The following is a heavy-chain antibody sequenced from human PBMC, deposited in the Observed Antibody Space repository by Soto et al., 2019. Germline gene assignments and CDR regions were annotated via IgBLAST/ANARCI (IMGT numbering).Heavy chain of an antibody. D-gene: IGHD2-2*01. CDR1: GYTFTSYA. J-gene: IGHJ4*02. CDR2: INAGNGNT. V-gene: IGHV1-3*01. Sequence: ASVKVSCKASGYTFTSYAMHWVRQAPGQRLEWMGWINAGNGNTKYSQKFQGRVTITRDTSASTAYMELSSLRSEDTAVYYCARDRGYCSSTSCPPGYWRQGTLVTVSS. CDR3: ARDRGYCSSTSCPPGY.